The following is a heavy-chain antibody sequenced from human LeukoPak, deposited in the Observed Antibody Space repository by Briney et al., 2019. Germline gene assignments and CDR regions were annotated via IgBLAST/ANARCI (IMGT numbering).Heavy chain of an antibody. D-gene: IGHD5-24*01. CDR3: ARGWLQSGFDS. CDR2: IYYSGTT. CDR1: GGSISNYY. J-gene: IGHJ4*02. Sequence: SETLSLTCTVSGGSISNYYWTWIRQPPGKGLEWIGYIYYSGTTKYNPSLKSRVTISVDTSKNQFSLTLSSVTAADTAVYYCARGWLQSGFDSWGQGTLVTVSS. V-gene: IGHV4-59*12.